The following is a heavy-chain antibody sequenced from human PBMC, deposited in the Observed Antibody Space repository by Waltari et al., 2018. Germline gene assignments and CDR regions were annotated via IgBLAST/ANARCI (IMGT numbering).Heavy chain of an antibody. Sequence: QVRLVESGGGLVPPGGSLRLSCAASGFIFSRCDMHWVRQAPGKGLEWLTRIRSDGSKKFYADSVKDRITISRDNSKNILFLQMDGLRAEDTAIYYCATDISVLSPFSWGPGIRVTVSS. J-gene: IGHJ5*02. D-gene: IGHD3-9*01. CDR1: GFIFSRCD. CDR2: IRSDGSKK. V-gene: IGHV3-30*02. CDR3: ATDISVLSPFS.